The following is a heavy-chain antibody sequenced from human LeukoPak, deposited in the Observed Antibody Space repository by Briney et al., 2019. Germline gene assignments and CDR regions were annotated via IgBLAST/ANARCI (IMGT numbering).Heavy chain of an antibody. J-gene: IGHJ6*03. Sequence: ASVKVSCKASGYTFTSYGISWVRQAPGQGLEWMGWISAYNGNTNYAQKLQGRVTMTTDTSTSTAYMELRSLRSDDTAVYYCARDGYCSGGSCPYPTSWVYYYYMDVWGKGTTVTVSS. CDR2: ISAYNGNT. V-gene: IGHV1-18*01. CDR3: ARDGYCSGGSCPYPTSWVYYYYMDV. CDR1: GYTFTSYG. D-gene: IGHD2-15*01.